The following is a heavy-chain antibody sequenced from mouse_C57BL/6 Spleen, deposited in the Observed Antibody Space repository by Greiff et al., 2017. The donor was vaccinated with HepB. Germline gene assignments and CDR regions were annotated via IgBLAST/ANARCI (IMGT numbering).Heavy chain of an antibody. V-gene: IGHV1-42*01. CDR2: INPSTGGT. D-gene: IGHD1-1*01. Sequence: LQQSGPELVKPGASVKISCKASGYSFTGYYMNWVKQSPEKSLEWIGEINPSTGGTTYNQKFKAKATLTVDKSSSTAYMQLKSLTSEDSAVYYCASPYYYGSSYVRGAMDYWGQGTSVTVSS. J-gene: IGHJ4*01. CDR1: GYSFTGYY. CDR3: ASPYYYGSSYVRGAMDY.